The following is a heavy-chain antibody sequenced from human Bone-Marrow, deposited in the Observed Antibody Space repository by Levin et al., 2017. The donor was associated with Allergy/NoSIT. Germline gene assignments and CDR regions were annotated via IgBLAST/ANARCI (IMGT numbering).Heavy chain of an antibody. J-gene: IGHJ4*02. CDR1: GYTFSDYY. CDR3: ARKPRRRGNLDF. D-gene: IGHD1-14*01. CDR2: INPSGGNT. V-gene: IGHV1-46*01. Sequence: VASVKVSCKASGYTFSDYYMHLVRQAPGQGLEWMGMINPSGGNTFYAQKFEGRLTMASDTSTTTVYMELSALRSDDTAMYYCARKPRRRGNLDFWGQGTLVTVSS.